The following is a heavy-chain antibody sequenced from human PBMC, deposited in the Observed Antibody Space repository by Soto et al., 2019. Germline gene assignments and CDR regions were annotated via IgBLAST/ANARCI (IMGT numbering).Heavy chain of an antibody. CDR3: ARSYYYGSGSYRSYYYYYMDV. CDR2: IKQDGSGK. D-gene: IGHD3-10*01. J-gene: IGHJ6*03. Sequence: GGSLRLSCAASGFTFSSYWMSWVRQAPGKGLEWVANIKQDGSGKYYVDSVKGRFTISRDNAKNSLYLQMNSLIAEDTAVYYCARSYYYGSGSYRSYYYYYMDVWGKGTTVTVSS. CDR1: GFTFSSYW. V-gene: IGHV3-7*01.